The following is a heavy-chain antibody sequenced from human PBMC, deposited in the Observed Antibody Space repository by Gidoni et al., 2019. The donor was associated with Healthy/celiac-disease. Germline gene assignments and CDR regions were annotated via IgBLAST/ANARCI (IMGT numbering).Heavy chain of an antibody. V-gene: IGHV3-48*01. J-gene: IGHJ6*02. D-gene: IGHD3-3*01. CDR3: ARDPWSGFYSPFGMDV. Sequence: VQMVESGGGLVQPGGSLRLSCAASGFTFRTYCLNWVRQAPGKGLEWVSHISSSSTIYYADSVKGRFTISRDNAKNSLYLEMDSLRAEDTAVYYCARDPWSGFYSPFGMDVWGQGTTVTVSS. CDR1: GFTFRTYC. CDR2: ISSSSTI.